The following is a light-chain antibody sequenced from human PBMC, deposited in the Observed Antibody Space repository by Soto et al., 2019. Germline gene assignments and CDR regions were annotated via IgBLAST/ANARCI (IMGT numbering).Light chain of an antibody. CDR1: QSVSNKY. CDR2: GAS. J-gene: IGKJ2*01. Sequence: ETVLTQSPGTLSLSPGERATLSCRASQSVSNKYLVWYQQKPGQAPRLLIYGASSRATGIPDRFSGSGSGTDFTLTISRLEPEDFAVYYCQHYGASPYTFGQGTELEIK. CDR3: QHYGASPYT. V-gene: IGKV3-20*01.